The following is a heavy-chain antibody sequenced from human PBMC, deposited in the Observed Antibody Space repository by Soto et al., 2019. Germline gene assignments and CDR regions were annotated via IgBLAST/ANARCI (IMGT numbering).Heavy chain of an antibody. CDR3: ARERSKTPKAIDY. V-gene: IGHV4-30-4*01. D-gene: IGHD2-15*01. CDR1: GGSISSGDYY. Sequence: SETLSLTCTVSGGSISSGDYYWSWIRQPPGKGLEWIGYIYYSGSTYYNPSLKSRVTISVDTSKNQFSLKLSSVTAADTAVYYCARERSKTPKAIDYWGQGTLVTSPQ. J-gene: IGHJ4*02. CDR2: IYYSGST.